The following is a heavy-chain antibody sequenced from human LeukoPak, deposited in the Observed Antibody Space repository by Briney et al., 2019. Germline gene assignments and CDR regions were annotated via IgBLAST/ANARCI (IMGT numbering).Heavy chain of an antibody. Sequence: GGSLRLSCAASGFTFSDFWMTWVRQAPGKGLEWVANIKQDGSEKYYVDPVKGRFTVSRDNANNSLFLQMNSLRGDDAAVYYCAREPLDTSGYYYGTLDYWGQGTLVTVSS. D-gene: IGHD3-22*01. CDR1: GFTFSDFW. CDR2: IKQDGSEK. V-gene: IGHV3-7*01. CDR3: AREPLDTSGYYYGTLDY. J-gene: IGHJ4*02.